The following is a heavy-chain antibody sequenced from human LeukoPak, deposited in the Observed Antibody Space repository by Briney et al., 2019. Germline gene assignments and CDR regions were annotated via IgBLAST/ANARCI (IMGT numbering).Heavy chain of an antibody. CDR2: VSASGGST. Sequence: GGSLRLSCAASGFTFSNYAMSWVRQAPGMGLEWVSAVSASGGSTYYADSVKGRFTISRDNSKSTLYLQMNTLRAEDTALYYCAKRIEAAAPYFDSWGQGTLVTVSS. D-gene: IGHD2-2*01. V-gene: IGHV3-23*01. J-gene: IGHJ4*02. CDR3: AKRIEAAAPYFDS. CDR1: GFTFSNYA.